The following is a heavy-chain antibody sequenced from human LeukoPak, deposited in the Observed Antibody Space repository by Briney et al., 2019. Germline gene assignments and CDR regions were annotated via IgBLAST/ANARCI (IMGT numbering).Heavy chain of an antibody. D-gene: IGHD3-9*01. CDR3: ARELDWFDAFDI. CDR2: IYTSGST. CDR1: GGSISSYY. J-gene: IGHJ3*02. Sequence: SETLSLTCTVSGGSISSYYWSWIRQPAGKGLEWIGRIYTSGSTNYNPSLKSRVTISVDTSKNQFSLKLSSVTAADTAVYYCARELDWFDAFDIWGQGTMVTVSS. V-gene: IGHV4-4*07.